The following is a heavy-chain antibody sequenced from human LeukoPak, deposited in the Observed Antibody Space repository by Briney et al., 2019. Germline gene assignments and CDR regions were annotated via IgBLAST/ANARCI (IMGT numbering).Heavy chain of an antibody. CDR3: AKGPLVRTLYYFDY. D-gene: IGHD6-6*01. CDR2: ISYDGSNK. CDR1: GFTFSSFG. J-gene: IGHJ4*02. V-gene: IGHV3-30*18. Sequence: GGSLRLSCAASGFTFSSFGMQWVRQAPGKGLEWVAVISYDGSNKYYADSVKGRFTISRDNSKNTLYLQMNSLRAEDTAVYYCAKGPLVRTLYYFDYWGQGTLVTVSS.